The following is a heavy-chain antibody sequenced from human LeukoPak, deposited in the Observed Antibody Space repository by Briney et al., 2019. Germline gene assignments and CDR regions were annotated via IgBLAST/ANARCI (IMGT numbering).Heavy chain of an antibody. CDR2: IYHSGST. V-gene: IGHV4-38-2*01. Sequence: PSETLSLTCAVSGYSISSGYYWGWIRQPPGKGLEWIGSIYHSGSTYYNPSLKSRVTISVDRSKNQFSLKLSSVTAADTAVYYCARGKVWFGELISLYYYYGMDVWGKGTTVTVSS. CDR3: ARGKVWFGELISLYYYYGMDV. CDR1: GYSISSGYY. J-gene: IGHJ6*04. D-gene: IGHD3-10*01.